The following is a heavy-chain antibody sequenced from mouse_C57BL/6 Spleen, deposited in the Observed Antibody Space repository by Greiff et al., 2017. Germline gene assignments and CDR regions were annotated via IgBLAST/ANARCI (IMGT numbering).Heavy chain of an antibody. V-gene: IGHV1-82*01. CDR3: ARSGYEAWFAY. D-gene: IGHD3-1*01. CDR2: IYPGDGDT. CDR1: GYAFSSSW. J-gene: IGHJ3*01. Sequence: QVQLQQSGPELVKPGASVKISCKASGYAFSSSWMNWVKQRPGQGLEWIGRIYPGDGDTNYNGKFKGKATLTADKSSSTAYMQLSSLTSEDSAVYCCARSGYEAWFAYWGQGTLVTVSA.